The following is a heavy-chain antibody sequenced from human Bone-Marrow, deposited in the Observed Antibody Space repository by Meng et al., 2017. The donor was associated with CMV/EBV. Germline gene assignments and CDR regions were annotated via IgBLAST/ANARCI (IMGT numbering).Heavy chain of an antibody. CDR1: GYTLTELS. V-gene: IGHV1-24*01. CDR3: ATGKQWLVPGFFFEY. Sequence: ASVKVSCKVSGYTLTELSMHWVRQAPGKGLEWMGGFDPEDGETIYAQKFQGRVTMTEDTSTDTAYMELSSLRSEDTAVYYCATGKQWLVPGFFFEYWGQGTLVTVSS. J-gene: IGHJ4*02. D-gene: IGHD6-19*01. CDR2: FDPEDGET.